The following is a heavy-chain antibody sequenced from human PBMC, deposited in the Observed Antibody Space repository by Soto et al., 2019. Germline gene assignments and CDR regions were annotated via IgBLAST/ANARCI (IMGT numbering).Heavy chain of an antibody. CDR1: GGTFSSYA. CDR3: ASSYVGDIVVVPAAPYYYYGMDV. V-gene: IGHV1-69*06. CDR2: IIPIFGTA. Sequence: GASVKVSCKASGGTFSSYAISWVRQAPGQGLEWMGGIIPIFGTANYAQKFQGRVTITADKSTSTAYMELSSLRSEDTDVYYCASSYVGDIVVVPAAPYYYYGMDVWGQGTTVTVSS. J-gene: IGHJ6*02. D-gene: IGHD2-2*01.